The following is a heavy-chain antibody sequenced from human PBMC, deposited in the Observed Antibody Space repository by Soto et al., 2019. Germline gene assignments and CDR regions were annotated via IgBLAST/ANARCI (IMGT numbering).Heavy chain of an antibody. V-gene: IGHV1-3*01. CDR2: INAGNGNT. J-gene: IGHJ6*02. CDR3: AREHYYDSSGYHHYYYYGMDV. CDR1: GYTFKSYA. Sequence: ASVKVSCKASGYTFKSYAIHWVRQAPGQRLEWMGWINAGNGNTKYSQKFQGRVTITRDASTSTAYMELSSLRSEDTAVYYCAREHYYDSSGYHHYYYYGMDVWGQGTTVTVSS. D-gene: IGHD3-22*01.